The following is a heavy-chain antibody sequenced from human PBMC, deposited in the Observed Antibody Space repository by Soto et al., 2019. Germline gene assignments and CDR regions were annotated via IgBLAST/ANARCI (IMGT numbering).Heavy chain of an antibody. Sequence: QVQLVQSGAEAKQSGASVKVSCKASGYDFTAYDINWVRQASGQGLEWMGWMNPINGATGTARRFQGRVSSRRNTATCTAYLELTSMRSDDTAVYYCGRGPSPRAPAGGTPYYYAMDVWGQGTTVTVSS. CDR3: GRGPSPRAPAGGTPYYYAMDV. J-gene: IGHJ6*02. D-gene: IGHD6-13*01. CDR1: GYDFTAYD. CDR2: MNPINGAT. V-gene: IGHV1-8*02.